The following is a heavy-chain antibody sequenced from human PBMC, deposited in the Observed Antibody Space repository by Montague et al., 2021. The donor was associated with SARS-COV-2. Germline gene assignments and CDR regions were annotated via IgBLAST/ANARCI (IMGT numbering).Heavy chain of an antibody. D-gene: IGHD2-15*01. Sequence: SETLSLTCTVYGGSISSSSYYWGWIRQPQGKGLEWNGSIYDSGSTYYTPSLKSRVTISVDTTKNQFSLKLSSVTAADTDAYYCARLYATCSYYGNSYDIDAWGQGTPVTVSS. CDR1: GGSISSSSYY. J-gene: IGHJ5*02. V-gene: IGHV4-39*01. CDR2: IYDSGST. CDR3: ARLYATCSYYGNSYDIDA.